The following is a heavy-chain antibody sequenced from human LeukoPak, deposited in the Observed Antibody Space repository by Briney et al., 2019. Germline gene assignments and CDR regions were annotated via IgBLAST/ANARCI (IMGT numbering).Heavy chain of an antibody. Sequence: PSQTLSLTCTVSGGSISSGDYYWSWIRQPPGKGLEWIGYIYYSGSTYYNPSLKSRVTISVDTSKNQFSLKLSSVTAADTAVYYCARVKYSSGWTPHLDAFDIWGQGTMVTVSS. CDR3: ARVKYSSGWTPHLDAFDI. CDR2: IYYSGST. J-gene: IGHJ3*02. V-gene: IGHV4-30-4*01. D-gene: IGHD6-19*01. CDR1: GGSISSGDYY.